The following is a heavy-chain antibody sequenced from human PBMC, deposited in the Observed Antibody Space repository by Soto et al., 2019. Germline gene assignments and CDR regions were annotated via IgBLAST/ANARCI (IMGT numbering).Heavy chain of an antibody. CDR1: GGTFSSYA. D-gene: IGHD5-12*01. Sequence: SVKVSCKASGGTFSSYAISWVRQAPGQGLEWMGGIIPIFGTANYAQKFQGRVTITADESTSTAYMELSSLRSEDTAVYYCARGRGGWLQFPFDYWGQGXLVTVSS. J-gene: IGHJ4*02. CDR2: IIPIFGTA. CDR3: ARGRGGWLQFPFDY. V-gene: IGHV1-69*13.